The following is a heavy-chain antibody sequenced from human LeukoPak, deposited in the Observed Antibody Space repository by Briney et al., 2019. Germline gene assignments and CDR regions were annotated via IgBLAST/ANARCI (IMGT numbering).Heavy chain of an antibody. CDR3: ARLVVPAARRAFDI. D-gene: IGHD2-2*01. V-gene: IGHV3-48*04. CDR2: ISSSSSTI. CDR1: GFTFSSYS. Sequence: GGSLRLSCAASGFTFSSYSMNWVRQAPGKGLEWVSYISSSSSTIYYADSVKGRFTISRDNAMNSLYLQMNSLRAEDTAVYYCARLVVPAARRAFDIWGQGTMVTVSS. J-gene: IGHJ3*02.